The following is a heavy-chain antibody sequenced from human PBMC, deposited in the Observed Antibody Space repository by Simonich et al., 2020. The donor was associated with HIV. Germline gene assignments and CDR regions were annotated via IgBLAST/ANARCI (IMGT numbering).Heavy chain of an antibody. D-gene: IGHD6-13*01. Sequence: QVQLQQWGAGLLKPSETLSLTCAVYGGSFSGYYWSGIRQPPGKGLEWIGSIYYSGSTSYNPSPKSRVTISVDTSKNQFSLKLSAVTAADTAGYYCARVGLRIAAAGTVVGFDYWGQGTLVTVSS. CDR3: ARVGLRIAAAGTVVGFDY. V-gene: IGHV4-34*01. J-gene: IGHJ4*02. CDR2: IYYSGST. CDR1: GGSFSGYY.